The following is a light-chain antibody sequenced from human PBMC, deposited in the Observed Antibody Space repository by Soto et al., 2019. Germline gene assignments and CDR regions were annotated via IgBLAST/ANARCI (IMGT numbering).Light chain of an antibody. CDR1: QSVSSN. CDR2: AAS. J-gene: IGKJ3*01. Sequence: EIVMTQSPVTLSVSPVERVSLSFMASQSVSSNLAWYQQKPGQAPRLLIYAASNRATGIPDRFSGSGSGADFTLTISRLEPEDFAAYYCQQYGSSPFTFGPGTKGDIK. CDR3: QQYGSSPFT. V-gene: IGKV3-20*01.